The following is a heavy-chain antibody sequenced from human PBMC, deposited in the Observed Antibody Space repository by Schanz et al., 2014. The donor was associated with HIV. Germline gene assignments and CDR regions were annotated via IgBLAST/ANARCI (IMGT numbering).Heavy chain of an antibody. J-gene: IGHJ6*02. V-gene: IGHV4-34*02. CDR3: ARGSPLGYCSRTNCPARMDV. CDR1: SGSFSGHY. Sequence: QVQLQQWGTGLLKPSETLALTCAVYSGSFSGHYWTWIRQSPEKGLEWFGEINHRGSTNYNPSLGSRVTMSDDTSKTPFSLKVSSVPAADTAVYYCARGSPLGYCSRTNCPARMDVWGLGTTVTVSS. CDR2: INHRGST. D-gene: IGHD2-2*01.